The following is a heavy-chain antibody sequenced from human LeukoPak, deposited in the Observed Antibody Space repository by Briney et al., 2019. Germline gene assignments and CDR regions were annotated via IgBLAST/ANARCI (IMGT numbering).Heavy chain of an antibody. V-gene: IGHV3-53*01. CDR2: IYSGGST. D-gene: IGHD6-6*01. Sequence: GGSLRLSCAASGFTVSSNYMSWVRQAPGKGLGWGSVIYSGGSTYYADSVKARFTISRDKSKNTLYLQMNSLRGEETAVYYCARVAFRSSSYISGIDYWGQGTLVTVSS. CDR1: GFTVSSNY. CDR3: ARVAFRSSSYISGIDY. J-gene: IGHJ4*02.